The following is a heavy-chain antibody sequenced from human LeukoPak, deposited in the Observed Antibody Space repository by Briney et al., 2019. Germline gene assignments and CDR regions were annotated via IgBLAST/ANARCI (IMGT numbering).Heavy chain of an antibody. J-gene: IGHJ1*01. CDR1: GGSIRSTSYY. CDR3: ARGDVDTAIFAEYFQH. CDR2: IYYSGST. V-gene: IGHV4-39*07. Sequence: SETLSLTCTVSGGSIRSTSYYWGWIRQPPGKGLEWIGSIYYSGSTNYKPSLKGRVTISVDTSKNQFSLKLSSVTAADTAVYYCARGDVDTAIFAEYFQHWGQGTLVTVSS. D-gene: IGHD5-18*01.